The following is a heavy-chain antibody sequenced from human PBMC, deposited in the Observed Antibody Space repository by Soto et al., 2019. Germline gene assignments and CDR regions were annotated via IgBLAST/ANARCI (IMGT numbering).Heavy chain of an antibody. D-gene: IGHD6-6*01. V-gene: IGHV3-23*01. CDR3: AKDSQQLVGDHYYYYGMDV. CDR1: GFTFSSRA. CDR2: ISGSGANT. J-gene: IGHJ6*02. Sequence: EVQLLESGGGLVKPGESLRLSCAASGFTFSSRAMSWVRQGPGRGLEWVSGISGSGANTYYADFVKGRFTISRDNSKNTLYLQMNSLRAEDTALYYCAKDSQQLVGDHYYYYGMDVWGQGTAVTVSS.